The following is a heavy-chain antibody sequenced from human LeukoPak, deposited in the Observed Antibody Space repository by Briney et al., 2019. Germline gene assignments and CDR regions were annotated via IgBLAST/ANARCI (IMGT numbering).Heavy chain of an antibody. Sequence: GGPLRLSCAASVFTFSSYNINWAPHSPGEGVECVSYISSSSSYIYYADSVNGRFTISRDNGKSSLYLQMNSLRAEDTAVDYCAIDDKSMVSYFFDYWGQGTLVTVSS. V-gene: IGHV3-21*01. CDR2: ISSSSSYI. J-gene: IGHJ4*02. CDR3: AIDDKSMVSYFFDY. D-gene: IGHD3-10*01. CDR1: VFTFSSYN.